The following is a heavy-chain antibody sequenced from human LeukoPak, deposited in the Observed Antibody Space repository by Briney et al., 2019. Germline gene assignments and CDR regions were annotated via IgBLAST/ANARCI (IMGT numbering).Heavy chain of an antibody. CDR1: GGSISSYY. Sequence: SETLSLTCTVSGGSISSYYWSWIRQPPGKGLEWIGYIYYSGSTNYNPSLKSRVTISVDTSKNQFSLMLSSVTAEDTAVYYCAAYPYYGSGSYYEAPFDYWGQGTLVTVSS. J-gene: IGHJ4*02. CDR2: IYYSGST. V-gene: IGHV4-59*01. CDR3: AAYPYYGSGSYYEAPFDY. D-gene: IGHD3-10*01.